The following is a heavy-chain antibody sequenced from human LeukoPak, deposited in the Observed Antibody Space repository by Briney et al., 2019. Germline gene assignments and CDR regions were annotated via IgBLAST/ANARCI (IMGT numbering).Heavy chain of an antibody. V-gene: IGHV3-23*01. CDR1: GFKFGDYG. D-gene: IGHD1-26*01. CDR2: ISGSGGTT. CDR3: ATRGSYSYFDF. Sequence: GGSLRLSCAASGFKFGDYGMIWVRQAPGKGLEWVSAISGSGGTTYYADSVKGRFTISRDNSNNTLYLQMNSLRAEDTAVYYCATRGSYSYFDFWGQGTLVTVSS. J-gene: IGHJ4*02.